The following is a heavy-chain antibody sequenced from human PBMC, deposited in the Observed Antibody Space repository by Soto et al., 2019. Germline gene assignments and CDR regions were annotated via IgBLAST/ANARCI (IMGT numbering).Heavy chain of an antibody. Sequence: QVQLVESGGGVVQPGWSLRLSCVTSGFTFSDYAMHWVRQAPGTGLEWVAVIRPDGSNRYYADSVKGRFTISRDISKNTLYLQMSSLRADDTAVYFCARVGRPQHLLTGFDNWGQGTLVTVSS. CDR3: ARVGRPQHLLTGFDN. D-gene: IGHD3-16*01. J-gene: IGHJ5*02. CDR1: GFTFSDYA. V-gene: IGHV3-33*01. CDR2: IRPDGSNR.